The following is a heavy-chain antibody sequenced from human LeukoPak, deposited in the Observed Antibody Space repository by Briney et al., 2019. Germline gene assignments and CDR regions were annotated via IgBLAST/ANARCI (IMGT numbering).Heavy chain of an antibody. CDR3: VRTHSSGYYHFDS. V-gene: IGHV3-74*01. CDR2: IDGDESAT. CDR1: GFTFRSHW. Sequence: PGGSLRLSCAASGFTFRSHWMHWVRQAPGKGLIWVSRIDGDESATYYGDSVKGRFTISRDNAKNTLYLQMNSLRVEDTAVYYCVRTHSSGYYHFDSWGQGTLVTVSS. J-gene: IGHJ4*02. D-gene: IGHD3-22*01.